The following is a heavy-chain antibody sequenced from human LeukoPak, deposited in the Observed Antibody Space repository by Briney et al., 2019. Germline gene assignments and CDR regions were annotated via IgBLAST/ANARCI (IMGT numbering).Heavy chain of an antibody. CDR3: ARDSPDGYTSGHYFYYLDV. J-gene: IGHJ6*03. CDR2: IHSGGTT. CDR1: GGSLNRFY. Sequence: SETLSLTCTVSGGSLNRFYWAWIRQPAGRGLEWIGRIHSGGTTNYNPSLESRLTFSLDTPQNHFSLKLNSVTAADTAVYYCARDSPDGYTSGHYFYYLDVWSKGTTVTVSS. D-gene: IGHD5-18*01. V-gene: IGHV4-4*07.